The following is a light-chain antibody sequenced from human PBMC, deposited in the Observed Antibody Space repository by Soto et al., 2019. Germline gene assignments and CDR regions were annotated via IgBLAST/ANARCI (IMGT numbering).Light chain of an antibody. CDR2: DVS. CDR3: SSYTSASTPLV. J-gene: IGLJ2*01. V-gene: IGLV2-14*01. CDR1: GSDVGGYNY. Sequence: CALTQPASGSGSSGQAITISCTGTGSDVGGYNYVSWYQQHPGKAPKVMIYDVSNRPSGVSNRFSGSKSGNTASLTISGLQAEDEADYYCSSYTSASTPLVFGGGTKVTVL.